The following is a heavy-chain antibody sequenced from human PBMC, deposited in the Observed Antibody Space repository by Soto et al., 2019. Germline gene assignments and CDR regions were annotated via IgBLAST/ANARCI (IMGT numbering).Heavy chain of an antibody. J-gene: IGHJ6*02. D-gene: IGHD2-2*01. CDR1: GGTFSSYA. CDR3: ARALGYCSSTSCSQAAYYYYGMDV. V-gene: IGHV1-69*13. Sequence: SVKVSCKASGGTFSSYAISWVRQAPGQGFEWMGGIIPIFGTANYAQKFQGRVTITADESTSTAYMELSSLRSEDTAVYYCARALGYCSSTSCSQAAYYYYGMDVWGQGTTVTVSS. CDR2: IIPIFGTA.